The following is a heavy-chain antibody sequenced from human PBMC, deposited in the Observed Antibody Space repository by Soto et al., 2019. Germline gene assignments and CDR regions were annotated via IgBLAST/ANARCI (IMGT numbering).Heavy chain of an antibody. D-gene: IGHD2-15*01. CDR1: GFTFSNYA. J-gene: IGHJ4*02. V-gene: IGHV3-30*18. CDR2: ISYDGSDK. CDR3: AKDSSEGYFEY. Sequence: QVQLVESGGGVVQPGRSLRLSCAASGFTFSNYAMHWVRQAPGKGLEWVAFISYDGSDKYYPDTVKGRFTISRDNSKNTLYLQMNSLRAEDKAVYYFAKDSSEGYFEYWGQGTLVTVSS.